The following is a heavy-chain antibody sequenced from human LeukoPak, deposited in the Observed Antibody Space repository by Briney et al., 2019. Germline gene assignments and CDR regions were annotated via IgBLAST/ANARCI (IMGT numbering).Heavy chain of an antibody. CDR3: ATQRGSYLWGTDFDY. CDR1: GFTFSSYA. Sequence: GGSLRLSCAASGFTFSSYAMSWVRQAPGKGLEWVSAISGSGGSTYYADSVKGRFTISRDNSKNTLYLQMNSLRAEDTAVYYCATQRGSYLWGTDFDYWGQGTLVTVSS. J-gene: IGHJ4*02. D-gene: IGHD3-16*01. V-gene: IGHV3-23*01. CDR2: ISGSGGST.